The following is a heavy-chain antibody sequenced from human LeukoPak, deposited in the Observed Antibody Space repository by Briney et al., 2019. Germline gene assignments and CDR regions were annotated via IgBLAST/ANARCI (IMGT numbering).Heavy chain of an antibody. D-gene: IGHD6-19*01. CDR2: IYSGGST. CDR3: ARAGQWLGQYYFDY. V-gene: IGHV3-53*01. Sequence: GGSLRLSCAASGFTVSINYMSWVRQAPGKGLEWVSVIYSGGSTYYADSVKGRFTISRDNSKNTLYLQMNSLRAEDTAVYYCARAGQWLGQYYFDYWGQGTLVTVSS. J-gene: IGHJ4*02. CDR1: GFTVSINY.